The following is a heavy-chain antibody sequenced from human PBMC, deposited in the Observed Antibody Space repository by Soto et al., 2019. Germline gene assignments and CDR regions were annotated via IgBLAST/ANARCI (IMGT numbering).Heavy chain of an antibody. Sequence: QVQLVESGGGVVQPGRSLRLSCAASGFTFSSYAMHWVRQAPGKGLEWVAVISYDGSNKYYADSVKGRFTISRDNSKNTLYLQMNSLGAEDPAVSYCASDTVPILYSSGMAVWGQGTTVTVSS. CDR3: ASDTVPILYSSGMAV. V-gene: IGHV3-30-3*01. J-gene: IGHJ6*02. CDR2: ISYDGSNK. D-gene: IGHD4-17*01. CDR1: GFTFSSYA.